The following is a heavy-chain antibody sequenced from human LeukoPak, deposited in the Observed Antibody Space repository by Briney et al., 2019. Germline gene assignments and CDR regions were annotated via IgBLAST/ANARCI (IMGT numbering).Heavy chain of an antibody. CDR2: ISGSGGST. CDR1: GFTFSSYA. CDR3: TKDTVDTTMVPYYFEY. V-gene: IGHV3-23*01. J-gene: IGHJ4*02. Sequence: GGSLRLSCAASGFTFSSYAMSWVRQAPGKGLEWVSAISGSGGSTYYADSVKGRFTISRDNSKNTQFLQMNSLRAEDTAVYYCTKDTVDTTMVPYYFEYWGQGTLVTVSS. D-gene: IGHD5-18*01.